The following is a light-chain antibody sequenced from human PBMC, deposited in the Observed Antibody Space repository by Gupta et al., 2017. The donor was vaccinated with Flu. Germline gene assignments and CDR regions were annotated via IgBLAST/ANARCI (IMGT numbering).Light chain of an antibody. J-gene: IGLJ3*02. V-gene: IGLV1-51*02. CDR3: GTWDSSLSAGV. Sequence: HSVLTQPPSVSAAPGQKVTISCSGSSFNVGNNYVSWYQHLPGTAPKLLIYENNKRPSGIPDRFSGSKSGTSATLGISGLQTGDEADYFCGTWDSSLSAGVFGGGTKLTVL. CDR2: ENN. CDR1: SFNVGNNY.